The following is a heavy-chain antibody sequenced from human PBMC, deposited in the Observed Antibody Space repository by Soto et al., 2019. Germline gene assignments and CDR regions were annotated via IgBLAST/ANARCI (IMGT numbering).Heavy chain of an antibody. J-gene: IGHJ4*02. CDR2: ISDDGIEK. Sequence: QVRLVESGGGLVQPGRSLRLSCAASGFTFSNFGMHWVRHTPGRGLEWVADISDDGIEKNYADSVKGRFTISRDNYKNTLYLHVSSLRPEDSAVYYRASLASGWEHHYFVSWGRGTLVTVPS. CDR1: GFTFSNFG. D-gene: IGHD1-26*01. CDR3: ASLASGWEHHYFVS. V-gene: IGHV3-30*03.